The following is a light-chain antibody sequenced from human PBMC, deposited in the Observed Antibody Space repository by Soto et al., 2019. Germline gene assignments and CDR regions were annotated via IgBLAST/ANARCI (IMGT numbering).Light chain of an antibody. CDR2: EVS. CDR1: SSDVGGYNY. V-gene: IGLV2-14*01. Sequence: QSALTQPASVSGSPGQSITISCTGTSSDVGGYNYVSWYQHHPGRAPKLIIYEVSHRPSGVSNRFSGSKSANTASLTISGLQAEDEADYYCTSYTTTNPPVGFGGGTKLTVL. CDR3: TSYTTTNPPVG. J-gene: IGLJ2*01.